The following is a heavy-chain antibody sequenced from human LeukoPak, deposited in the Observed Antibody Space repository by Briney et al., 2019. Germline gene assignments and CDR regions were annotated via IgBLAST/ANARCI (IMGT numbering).Heavy chain of an antibody. CDR3: ARDVYYDSSGYPSHFDY. Sequence: ASVKLSCKAAGYSFTSYGISWVRQAPGQGLELVGLSSAYNGNTNYAQNLHGRGTMTTDTSTSKDYMELKILRSHATAASSYARDVYYDSSGYPSHFDYWGQGTLVTVSS. D-gene: IGHD3-22*01. V-gene: IGHV1-18*01. CDR1: GYSFTSYG. CDR2: SSAYNGNT. J-gene: IGHJ4*02.